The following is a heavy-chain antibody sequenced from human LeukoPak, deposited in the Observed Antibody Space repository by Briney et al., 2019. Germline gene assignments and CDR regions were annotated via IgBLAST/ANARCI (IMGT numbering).Heavy chain of an antibody. D-gene: IGHD6-19*01. Sequence: PGGSLRLSCAASGFTFSTYAMSWVRQAPGKGLEWVSAISGDGDTTYCADSLKGRFTISRDNFKSTLSLQMNSLRAEDTAMYYCAKENPQWLEVNFDFWGQGTLVTVSS. V-gene: IGHV3-23*01. J-gene: IGHJ4*02. CDR3: AKENPQWLEVNFDF. CDR1: GFTFSTYA. CDR2: ISGDGDTT.